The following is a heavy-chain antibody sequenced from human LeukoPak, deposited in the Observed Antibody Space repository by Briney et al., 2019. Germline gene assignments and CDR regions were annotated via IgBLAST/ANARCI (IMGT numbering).Heavy chain of an antibody. CDR2: INPDSGGT. CDR3: VREARAGNWFDP. CDR1: GYTFTSYY. J-gene: IGHJ5*02. V-gene: IGHV1-2*02. Sequence: EASVKVSCKASGYTFTSYYIHWVRQAPGQGLEWMGWINPDSGGTNYAQQFQGRVTMTRDTSISTVYMDLSRLRSDDTPMYYCVREARAGNWFDPWGQGTLVIVSS.